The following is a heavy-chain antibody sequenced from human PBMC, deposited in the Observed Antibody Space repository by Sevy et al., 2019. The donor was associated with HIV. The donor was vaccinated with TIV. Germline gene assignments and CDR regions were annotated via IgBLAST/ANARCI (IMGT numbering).Heavy chain of an antibody. CDR2: INHSGST. J-gene: IGHJ5*02. CDR3: ARSPPVVVVPGAPSWFDP. V-gene: IGHV4-34*01. Sequence: SETLSLTCAVHGGSFSGYYWSWIRQPPGKGLEWIGEINHSGSTNYNPSLKSRGTISVDTSKKQFYLKLSSVTAADTAVYYCARSPPVVVVPGAPSWFDPWGQGTMVTVSS. D-gene: IGHD2-2*01. CDR1: GGSFSGYY.